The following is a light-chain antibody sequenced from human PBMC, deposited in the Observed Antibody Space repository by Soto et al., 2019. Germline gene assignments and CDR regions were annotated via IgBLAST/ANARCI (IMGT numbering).Light chain of an antibody. CDR2: DAS. J-gene: IGKJ2*01. Sequence: EIILTQSPATLSLSPGERATLSCRASQSVSTYLTWYQQKPGQPPRLLIYDASNRATGTPARFSGSGSGTDFTLTIGSLEPEDFVVYYCQHRVNWPHTFGPGTKLQIK. V-gene: IGKV3-11*01. CDR1: QSVSTY. CDR3: QHRVNWPHT.